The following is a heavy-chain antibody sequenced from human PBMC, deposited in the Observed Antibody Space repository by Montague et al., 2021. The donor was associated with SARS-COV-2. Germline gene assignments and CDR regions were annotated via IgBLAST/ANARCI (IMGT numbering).Heavy chain of an antibody. D-gene: IGHD3-10*01. V-gene: IGHV4-39*01. CDR3: ASSYYYGSGTYVYNYYMDV. CDR1: GRSVSSSPYY. Sequence: SETLSLTCTVSGRSVSSSPYYWGWIRQPPGRGLEWVGSISYSGRTYFSPSLKSRLAISVDSSENQFSLRLSPVTAADTAVYYCASSYYYGSGTYVYNYYMDVWGKGTTVTVSS. CDR2: ISYSGRT. J-gene: IGHJ6*03.